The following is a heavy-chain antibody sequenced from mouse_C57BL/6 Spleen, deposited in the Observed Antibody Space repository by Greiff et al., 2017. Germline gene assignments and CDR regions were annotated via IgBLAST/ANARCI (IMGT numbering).Heavy chain of an antibody. J-gene: IGHJ3*01. V-gene: IGHV1-15*01. D-gene: IGHD4-1*01. CDR3: TRLGRFAY. Sequence: VQLVESGAELVRPGASVTLSCKASGYTFTDYEMHWVKQTPVHGLEWIGAIDPETGGTAYNQKFKGKAILTADKSSSTAYMELRSLTSEDSAVYYCTRLGRFAYWSQGTLVTVSA. CDR1: GYTFTDYE. CDR2: IDPETGGT.